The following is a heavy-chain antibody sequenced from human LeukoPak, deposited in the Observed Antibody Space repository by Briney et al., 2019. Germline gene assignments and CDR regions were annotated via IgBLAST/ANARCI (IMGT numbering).Heavy chain of an antibody. D-gene: IGHD5-12*01. J-gene: IGHJ4*02. CDR2: IYPYDSDT. CDR1: GYSFTSYW. V-gene: IGHV5-51*01. Sequence: GESLKISCKASGYSFTSYWIGWVRQMPGKGLEWMGIIYPYDSDTRYSPSFQGQVTISADRSISTAYLQWSNLKASDTAMYYCARHIGYSAWNPDYWGQGTLVTVPS. CDR3: ARHIGYSAWNPDY.